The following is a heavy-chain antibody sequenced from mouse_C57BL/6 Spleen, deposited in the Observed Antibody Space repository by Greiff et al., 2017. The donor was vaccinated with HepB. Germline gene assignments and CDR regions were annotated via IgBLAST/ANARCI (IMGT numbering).Heavy chain of an antibody. Sequence: EVHLVESGEGLVKPGGSLKLSCAASGFTFSSYALSWVRQTPEKRLEWVAYISSGGDYIYYADTVKGRFTISRDNARNTLYLQMSSLKSEDTAMYYCTRALHYGSSYAMDYWGQGTSVTVSS. CDR1: GFTFSSYA. CDR2: ISSGGDYI. V-gene: IGHV5-9-1*02. D-gene: IGHD1-1*01. J-gene: IGHJ4*01. CDR3: TRALHYGSSYAMDY.